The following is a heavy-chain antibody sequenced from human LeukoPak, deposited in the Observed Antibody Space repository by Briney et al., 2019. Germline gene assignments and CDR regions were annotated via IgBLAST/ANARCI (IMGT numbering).Heavy chain of an antibody. Sequence: GSSVKVSCKASGGTFSSYAISWVRQAPGQGLGWMGGIIPIFGTANYAQKFQGRVTITTDESTSTAYMELSSLRSEDTAVYYCARGRGGEYQLLLDFQHWGQGTLVTVSS. CDR1: GGTFSSYA. CDR3: ARGRGGEYQLLLDFQH. D-gene: IGHD2-2*01. CDR2: IIPIFGTA. V-gene: IGHV1-69*05. J-gene: IGHJ1*01.